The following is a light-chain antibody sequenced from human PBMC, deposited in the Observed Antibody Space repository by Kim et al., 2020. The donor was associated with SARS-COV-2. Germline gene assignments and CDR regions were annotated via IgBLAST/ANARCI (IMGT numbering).Light chain of an antibody. CDR3: QQYGSLPRT. V-gene: IGKV3-20*01. J-gene: IGKJ1*01. CDR1: QSVSSSS. CDR2: GAS. Sequence: FPGGRATLSCRATQSVSSSSLAWYQQKPGQAPRLLMYGASSRSTGIPDRFSGSGSGTDFNLTISRLEPEDFAVYYCQQYGSLPRTFGQGTKVDIK.